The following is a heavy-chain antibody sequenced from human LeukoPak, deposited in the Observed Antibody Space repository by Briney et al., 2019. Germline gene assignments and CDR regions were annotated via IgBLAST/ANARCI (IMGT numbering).Heavy chain of an antibody. J-gene: IGHJ4*02. Sequence: GSLRLSCAASGFTFSSYWMSWVRQAPGKGLEWVANIKQDGSEKYYVDSVKGRFTISRDNAMNSLYLQMNSLRAEDTAVYYCARGPYSGSYYSDYWGQGTLVTVSS. CDR2: IKQDGSEK. CDR1: GFTFSSYW. D-gene: IGHD1-26*01. CDR3: ARGPYSGSYYSDY. V-gene: IGHV3-7*01.